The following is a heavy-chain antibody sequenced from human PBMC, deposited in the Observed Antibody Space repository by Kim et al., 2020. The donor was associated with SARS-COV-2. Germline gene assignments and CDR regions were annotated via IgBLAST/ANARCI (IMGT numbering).Heavy chain of an antibody. CDR3: ARVVSDIVVVPGADYFYY. CDR1: GASISSYY. CDR2: MSYSGST. Sequence: SETLCLTCTVSGASISSYYWSWIRQPSGKGLELIGYMSYSGSTNYNPSLKSRVTVSVDTDKNQFSLKLNSVTAADTAVYFCARVVSDIVVVPGADYFYY. J-gene: IGHJ6*03. D-gene: IGHD2-2*01. V-gene: IGHV4-59*01.